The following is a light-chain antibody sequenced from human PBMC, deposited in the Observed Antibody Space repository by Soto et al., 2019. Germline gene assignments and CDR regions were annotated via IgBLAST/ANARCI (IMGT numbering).Light chain of an antibody. CDR1: QSVSTY. V-gene: IGKV3-11*01. CDR3: QQRSSWPIT. Sequence: DIVLTQSPATLSLSPGERATLSCRASQSVSTYLAWYQQKPGQAPRLLIYDASNRATGIPARFSGSGSGTDFTLTISSLEPEDFAIYYCQQRSSWPITFGPGTKVDIK. J-gene: IGKJ3*01. CDR2: DAS.